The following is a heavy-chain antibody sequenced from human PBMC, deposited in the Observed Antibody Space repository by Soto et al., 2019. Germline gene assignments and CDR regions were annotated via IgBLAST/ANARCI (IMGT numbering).Heavy chain of an antibody. Sequence: SETLSLTCAVSGYSIASGYYWAWIRQSPGKGLEWIGSIYHAGSVYYNPSLNSRVAVSLDTSKNHFSLKLTSVTAADTAVYYCARTFDYYGMDVWGQVTTVTVSS. CDR3: ARTFDYYGMDV. J-gene: IGHJ6*02. V-gene: IGHV4-38-2*01. CDR1: GYSIASGYY. CDR2: IYHAGSV.